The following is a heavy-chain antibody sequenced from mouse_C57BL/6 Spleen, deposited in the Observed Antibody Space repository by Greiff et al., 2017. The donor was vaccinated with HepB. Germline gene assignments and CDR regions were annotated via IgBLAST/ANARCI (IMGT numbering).Heavy chain of an antibody. J-gene: IGHJ4*01. CDR3: ARLGQAMDY. D-gene: IGHD3-3*01. V-gene: IGHV1-82*01. CDR2: IYPGDGDT. Sequence: VQLQQSGPELVKPGASVKISCKASGYAFSSSWMNWVKQRPGKGLEWIGRIYPGDGDTNYNGKFKGKATLTADKSSSTAYMQLSSLTSEDSAVYFCARLGQAMDYWGQRTSVTVSS. CDR1: GYAFSSSW.